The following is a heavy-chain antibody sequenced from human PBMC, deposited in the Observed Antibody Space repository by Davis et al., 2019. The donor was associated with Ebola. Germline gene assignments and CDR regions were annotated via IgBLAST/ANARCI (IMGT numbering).Heavy chain of an antibody. J-gene: IGHJ6*03. V-gene: IGHV4-34*01. CDR3: ARGNYYYYMDV. CDR2: TSHSGVA. CDR1: GGSFSGQY. Sequence: PSETLSLTCAVYGGSFSGQYWSWIRQPPGKGLEWIGETSHSGVAKYNPSLKSRVTISVDTSENQLSLRLSSVTAADTAVYYCARGNYYYYMDVWGKGTTVTVSS.